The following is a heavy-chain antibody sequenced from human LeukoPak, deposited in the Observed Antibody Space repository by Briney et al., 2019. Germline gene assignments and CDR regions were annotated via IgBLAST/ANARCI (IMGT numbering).Heavy chain of an antibody. V-gene: IGHV4-39*01. CDR3: ARHYNVVVTETRWFDP. D-gene: IGHD2-15*01. CDR2: IYYSGST. CDR1: GGSISSSSYC. J-gene: IGHJ5*02. Sequence: SETLSLTCTVSGGSISSSSYCWGWIRQPPGKGLEWIGSIYYSGSTYYNPYLKTRVTISVDTSKNHFSLKLRSLTAPDAALYYCARHYNVVVTETRWFDPWGRRTLVTVSS.